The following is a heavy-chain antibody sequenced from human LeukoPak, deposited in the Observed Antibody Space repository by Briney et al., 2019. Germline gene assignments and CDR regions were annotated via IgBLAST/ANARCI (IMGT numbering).Heavy chain of an antibody. J-gene: IGHJ4*02. V-gene: IGHV1-18*01. CDR2: SSAYNGNT. CDR1: GYTFTSYG. CDR3: ARDVLWFGELSSPFDY. D-gene: IGHD3-10*01. Sequence: ASVKVSCKASGYTFTSYGISWVRQAPGQGLEWMGWSSAYNGNTNYAQKLQGRVTMTTDTSTSTAYMELRSLRSDDTAVYYCARDVLWFGELSSPFDYWGQGTLVTVSS.